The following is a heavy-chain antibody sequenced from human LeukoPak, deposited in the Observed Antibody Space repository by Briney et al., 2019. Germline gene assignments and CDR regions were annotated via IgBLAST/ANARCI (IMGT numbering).Heavy chain of an antibody. D-gene: IGHD5-12*01. J-gene: IGHJ4*02. Sequence: ASVKVSCKASGYTFTSYYMHWVRQAPGQGLEWMGIINPSGGSTSYTQKFQGRVTMTRDTSTSTVYMELSSLRSEDTAVYYCARTSSGYDFFDYWGQGTLVTVSS. V-gene: IGHV1-46*01. CDR2: INPSGGST. CDR1: GYTFTSYY. CDR3: ARTSSGYDFFDY.